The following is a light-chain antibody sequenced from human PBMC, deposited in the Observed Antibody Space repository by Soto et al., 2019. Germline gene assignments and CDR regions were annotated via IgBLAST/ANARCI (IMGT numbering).Light chain of an antibody. CDR3: ISYKSSSSLYV. CDR1: SGDVGGYNY. Sequence: QSALTQPASVSGSPGQSITISCTGTSGDVGGYNYVSWYQQHPGKAPKLMIYDVSDRPSGVSDRFSGSKSGNTASLTISGLQAEDEADYYCISYKSSSSLYVFGTGTKLTVL. V-gene: IGLV2-14*03. CDR2: DVS. J-gene: IGLJ1*01.